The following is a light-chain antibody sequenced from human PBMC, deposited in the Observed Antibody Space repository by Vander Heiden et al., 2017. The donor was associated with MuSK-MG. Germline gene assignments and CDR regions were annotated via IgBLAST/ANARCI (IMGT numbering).Light chain of an antibody. CDR1: QSVSSSY. Sequence: EIVLPQSPGTLSLSPGERATLSCRASQSVSSSYLAWYQQKPGQAPRLLIYGASSRATGIPDRFSGSGSGTDFTLTIGRLEPEDFAVYYCQQYGSSRTFGQGTKVEIK. V-gene: IGKV3-20*01. J-gene: IGKJ1*01. CDR3: QQYGSSRT. CDR2: GAS.